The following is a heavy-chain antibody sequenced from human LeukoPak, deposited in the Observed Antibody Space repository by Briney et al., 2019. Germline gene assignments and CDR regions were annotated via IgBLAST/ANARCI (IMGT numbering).Heavy chain of an antibody. J-gene: IGHJ4*02. V-gene: IGHV3-7*03. CDR2: IKQDGSEK. CDR1: GFTFSSYS. D-gene: IGHD1-14*01. CDR3: ARDLYNRGDLPRY. Sequence: PGGSLRLSCAASGFTFSSYSMNWVRQAPGKGLEWVANIKQDGSEKYYVDSVKGRFTISRDNAKNSLYLQMNSLRAEDTALYYCARDLYNRGDLPRYWGQGTLVTVSS.